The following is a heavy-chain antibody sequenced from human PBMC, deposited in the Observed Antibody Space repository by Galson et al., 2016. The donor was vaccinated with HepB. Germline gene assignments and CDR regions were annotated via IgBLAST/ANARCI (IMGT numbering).Heavy chain of an antibody. J-gene: IGHJ4*02. CDR3: ATPYYDFWSGYNPFDY. CDR2: ISYDGSNK. V-gene: IGHV3-30*03. Sequence: SLRLSCAASGFTFSSYDMHWVRQAPGKGLEWVAVISYDGSNKYYADSVKGLFTISRDNSKNTLYLQINSLRAEDTAVYYCATPYYDFWSGYNPFDYWGQGTLVTVSS. CDR1: GFTFSSYD. D-gene: IGHD3-3*01.